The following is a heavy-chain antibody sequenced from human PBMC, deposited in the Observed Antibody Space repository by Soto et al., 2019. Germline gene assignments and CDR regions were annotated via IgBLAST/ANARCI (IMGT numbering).Heavy chain of an antibody. CDR3: AKDLNNYFDY. CDR1: GFTFSSYA. J-gene: IGHJ4*02. V-gene: IGHV3-23*01. CDR2: ISGSGGST. Sequence: GGSLRLSCAASGFTFSSYALSWFRQAPGKGLEWVSAISGSGGSTYYADSVKGRFTISRDNSKNTLYLQMNSLRAEDTAVYYCAKDLNNYFDYWGQGTLVTVSS.